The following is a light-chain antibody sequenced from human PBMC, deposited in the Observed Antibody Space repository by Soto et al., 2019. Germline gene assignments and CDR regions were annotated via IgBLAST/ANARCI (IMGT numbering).Light chain of an antibody. CDR1: QSVSSN. CDR3: QQYNNWPPIT. J-gene: IGKJ2*01. CDR2: GAS. V-gene: IGKV3-15*01. Sequence: EIVMTQSPATLSVSPGERATLSCRASQSVSSNLAWYQPKPGQAPRLLIYGASTRAAGIPARCSGSGAGTEFSLTISSLQSEDFAVYYCQQYNNWPPITFGQGTKLEIK.